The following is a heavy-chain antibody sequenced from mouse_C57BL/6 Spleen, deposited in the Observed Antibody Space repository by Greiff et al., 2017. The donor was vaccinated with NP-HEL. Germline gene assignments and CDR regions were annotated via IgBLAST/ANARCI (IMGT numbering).Heavy chain of an antibody. CDR2: INPGSGGT. Sequence: VQLQQSGAELVRPGTSVKVSCKASGYAFTNYLIEWVKQRPGQGLEWIGVINPGSGGTNYNEKFKGKATLTADKSSSTAYMQLSSLTSEDSAVYFCARSMVTTDYAMDYWGQGTSVTVSS. CDR3: ARSMVTTDYAMDY. CDR1: GYAFTNYL. D-gene: IGHD2-2*01. V-gene: IGHV1-54*01. J-gene: IGHJ4*01.